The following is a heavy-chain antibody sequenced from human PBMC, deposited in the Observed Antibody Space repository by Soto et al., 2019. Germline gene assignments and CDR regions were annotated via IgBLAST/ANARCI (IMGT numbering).Heavy chain of an antibody. J-gene: IGHJ6*02. CDR1: GGSISSSSYY. Sequence: PSKTLSLTCTVSGGSISSSSYYWGWIRQPPGKGLEWIGSIYYSGSTYYNPSLKSRVTISVDTSKNQFSRKLRSVTAAECVVYYCATNYASYYYYGMDVWGQGTTVTVSS. D-gene: IGHD4-4*01. CDR3: ATNYASYYYYGMDV. CDR2: IYYSGST. V-gene: IGHV4-39*01.